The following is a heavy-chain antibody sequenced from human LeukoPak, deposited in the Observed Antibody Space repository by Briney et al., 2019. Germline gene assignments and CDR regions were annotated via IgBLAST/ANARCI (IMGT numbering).Heavy chain of an antibody. V-gene: IGHV4-59*01. CDR1: GGSISSYY. D-gene: IGHD4-23*01. Sequence: SETLSLTCTVSGGSISSYYWGWIRQPPGKGLEWIGYIYYTGTTNYNPSLKSRVTISVGTSKNQFSLKVSSVTVADTAVYYCAREGGNSVYDYWGQGTLVTVSS. CDR3: AREGGNSVYDY. J-gene: IGHJ4*02. CDR2: IYYTGTT.